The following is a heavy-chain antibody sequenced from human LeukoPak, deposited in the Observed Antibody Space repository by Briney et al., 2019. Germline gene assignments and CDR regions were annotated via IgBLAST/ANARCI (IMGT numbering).Heavy chain of an antibody. J-gene: IGHJ5*02. V-gene: IGHV3-21*04. D-gene: IGHD6-13*01. CDR1: GFTFSSYS. CDR3: AHPTEYSSSWYGNWFDP. CDR2: ISSSSSSI. Sequence: GGSLRLSCAASGFTFSSYSMNWVRQAPGKGLEWVSSISSSSSSIYYADSVKGRFTISRDNAKNSLYLRMNSLRAEDTAVYYCAHPTEYSSSWYGNWFDPWGQGTLVTVSS.